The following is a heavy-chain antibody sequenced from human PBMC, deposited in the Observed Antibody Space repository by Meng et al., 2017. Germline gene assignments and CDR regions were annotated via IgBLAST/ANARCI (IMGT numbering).Heavy chain of an antibody. J-gene: IGHJ4*02. CDR1: GGSISSVDW. Sequence: QVRLQEAGQGLVKPLGNRSLTCGVSGGSISSVDWWSWVRQPPGKGLEWIGEIYHGGTTNYNPSLKSRVTISIDKSKNQFSLKLSSVTAADTAVYYCASWIYSCGWQWGQGTLVTVSS. CDR3: ASWIYSCGWQ. CDR2: IYHGGTT. D-gene: IGHD6-19*01. V-gene: IGHV4-4*02.